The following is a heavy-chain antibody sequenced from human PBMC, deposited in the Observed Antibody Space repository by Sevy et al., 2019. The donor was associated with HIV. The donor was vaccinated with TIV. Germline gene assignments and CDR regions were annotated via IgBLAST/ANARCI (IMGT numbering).Heavy chain of an antibody. CDR1: GFTFRTHR. J-gene: IGHJ6*02. V-gene: IGHV3-48*02. D-gene: IGHD6-6*01. Sequence: GGSLRLSCVASGFTFRTHRMNWVRQAPGKGLEWISFISGSGSTISYEDSGKGRFTVTRDNAQNYLSMQMNSLRDEDTAVYYCAREPGYSSSSDFYYYGMDVWGQGTTVTVSS. CDR3: AREPGYSSSSDFYYYGMDV. CDR2: ISGSGSTI.